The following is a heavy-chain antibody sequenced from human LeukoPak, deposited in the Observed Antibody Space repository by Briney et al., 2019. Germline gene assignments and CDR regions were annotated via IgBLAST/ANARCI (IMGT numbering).Heavy chain of an antibody. CDR1: GGSISSYY. D-gene: IGHD6-6*01. V-gene: IGHV4-59*01. Sequence: SETLSLTCTVSGGSISSYYWSWIRQPPGKGLEWIGYIYYSGSTNYNPSLKSRVTISVDTSKNQFSLKLSSVTAADTAVYYCARGNTKYSSSSYDYWGQGTLVTVSS. J-gene: IGHJ4*02. CDR2: IYYSGST. CDR3: ARGNTKYSSSSYDY.